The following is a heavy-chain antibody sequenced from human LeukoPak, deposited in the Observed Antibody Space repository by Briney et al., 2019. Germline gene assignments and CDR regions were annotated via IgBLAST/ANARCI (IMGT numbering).Heavy chain of an antibody. Sequence: GGSLRLSCAASGFTFSTYWMSWVRQAPGKGLEWVANIKQDESEKYYVDSVKGRFTISRDNAKNSLYLQMNSLRAEDTAVYYCAREGPYYDIPTVLVSPQFDYWGQGTLVTVSS. CDR2: IKQDESEK. CDR3: AREGPYYDIPTVLVSPQFDY. J-gene: IGHJ4*02. CDR1: GFTFSTYW. D-gene: IGHD3-9*01. V-gene: IGHV3-7*03.